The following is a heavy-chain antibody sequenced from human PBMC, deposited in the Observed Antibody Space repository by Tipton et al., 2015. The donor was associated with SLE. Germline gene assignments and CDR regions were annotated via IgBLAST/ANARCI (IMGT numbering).Heavy chain of an antibody. CDR2: IYYSGST. J-gene: IGHJ4*02. D-gene: IGHD3-22*01. CDR1: GGSISSYY. V-gene: IGHV4-59*01. CDR3: ARFSYDSSGYSFGY. Sequence: TLSLPCTVSGGSISSYYWSWTRQPPGKGLEWIGYIYYSGSTNYNPSLKSRVTISVDTSKNQFSLKLSSVTAADTAVYYCARFSYDSSGYSFGYWGQGTLVTVSS.